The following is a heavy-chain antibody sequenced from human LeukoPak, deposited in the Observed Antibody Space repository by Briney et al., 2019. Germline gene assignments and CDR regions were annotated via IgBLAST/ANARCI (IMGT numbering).Heavy chain of an antibody. J-gene: IGHJ4*02. D-gene: IGHD6-13*01. Sequence: SETLSLTCTVSGGSISSSSYYWGWIRQPPGKGLEWIGSIYYSGSTYYNPSLKSRVTISVDTSKNQFSLKLSSVTAADTAVYYCARVTSSPSSWYSVCFDYWGQGTLVTVSS. CDR1: GGSISSSSYY. CDR3: ARVTSSPSSWYSVCFDY. CDR2: IYYSGST. V-gene: IGHV4-39*07.